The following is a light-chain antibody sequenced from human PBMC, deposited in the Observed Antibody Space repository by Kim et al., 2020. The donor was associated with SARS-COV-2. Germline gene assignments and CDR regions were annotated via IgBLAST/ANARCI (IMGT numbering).Light chain of an antibody. CDR3: CSYAGSYTWV. J-gene: IGLJ3*02. Sequence: QSVPISCTGTSSDVGGYNYVSWYQQHPGKAPTLMIYDVSKRPSGVPDRFSGSKSGNTASLTISGLQAEDEADYYCCSYAGSYTWVFGGGTQLTVL. V-gene: IGLV2-11*01. CDR1: SSDVGGYNY. CDR2: DVS.